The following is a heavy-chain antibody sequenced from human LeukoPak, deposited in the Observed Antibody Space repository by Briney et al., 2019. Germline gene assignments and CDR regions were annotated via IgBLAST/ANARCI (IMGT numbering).Heavy chain of an antibody. CDR3: ATEAAVGATPYFDY. D-gene: IGHD1-26*01. J-gene: IGHJ4*02. V-gene: IGHV3-74*01. CDR2: INSDGSST. Sequence: GGSLRLSCAASGFTFSSYWMHWVRQAPGKGLVWVSRINSDGSSTSYADSVKGRFTISRDNAKNTLYLQMNSLRAEDTAVYYCATEAAVGATPYFDYWGQGTLVTVSS. CDR1: GFTFSSYW.